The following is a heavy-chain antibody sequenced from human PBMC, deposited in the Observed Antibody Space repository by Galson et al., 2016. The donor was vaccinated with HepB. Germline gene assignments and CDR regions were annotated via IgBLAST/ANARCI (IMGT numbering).Heavy chain of an antibody. CDR1: GFIFDDYA. CDR2: ISWNSRRI. D-gene: IGHD2/OR15-2a*01. CDR3: AKDRGNLNYYQLYGMDV. J-gene: IGHJ6*02. Sequence: SLRLSCAASGFIFDDYAMSWVRQIPGKGLEWVSTISWNSRRIDYADSVKGRFTVSRDNAKNSLRLQMNSLKTEDTALYYCAKDRGNLNYYQLYGMDVWGQGTTVTVSS. V-gene: IGHV3-9*01.